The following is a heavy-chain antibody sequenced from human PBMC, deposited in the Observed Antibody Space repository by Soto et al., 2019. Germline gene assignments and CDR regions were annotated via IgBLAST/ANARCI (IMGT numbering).Heavy chain of an antibody. V-gene: IGHV5-10-1*01. CDR2: IDPSDSYT. CDR1: GYSFTSYG. D-gene: IGHD3-10*01. Sequence: GESLKISCKGSGYSFTSYGISWVRQMPGKGLEWMGRIDPSDSYTNYSPSFQGHVTISADKSISTAYLQWSSLKASDTAMSYWERNKAEDGMEVWGQGTRVTVSS. J-gene: IGHJ6*02. CDR3: ERNKAEDGMEV.